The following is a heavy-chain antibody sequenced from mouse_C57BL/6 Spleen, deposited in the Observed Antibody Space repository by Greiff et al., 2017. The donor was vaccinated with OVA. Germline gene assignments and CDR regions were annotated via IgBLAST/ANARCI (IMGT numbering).Heavy chain of an antibody. J-gene: IGHJ2*01. V-gene: IGHV1-80*01. D-gene: IGHD6-1*01. Sequence: VKLQESGAELVKPGASVKISCKASGYAFSSYWMNWVKQRPGKGLEWIGQIYPGDGDTNYNGKFKGKATLTADKSSSTAYMQLSSLTSEDSAVYFCARSSPGYFDYWGQGTTLTVSS. CDR1: GYAFSSYW. CDR3: ARSSPGYFDY. CDR2: IYPGDGDT.